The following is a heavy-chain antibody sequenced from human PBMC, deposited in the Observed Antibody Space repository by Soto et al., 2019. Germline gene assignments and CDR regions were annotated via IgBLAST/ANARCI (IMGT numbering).Heavy chain of an antibody. Sequence: GGSLRLSCAASGFTFSSYGMHWVRQAPGKGLEWVAVISYDGSNKYYADSVKGRFTISRDNSKNTLYLQMNSLRAEDTAVYYCAKDRGTVTRYFDYWGQGTLVTVS. D-gene: IGHD4-4*01. J-gene: IGHJ4*02. CDR2: ISYDGSNK. V-gene: IGHV3-30*18. CDR3: AKDRGTVTRYFDY. CDR1: GFTFSSYG.